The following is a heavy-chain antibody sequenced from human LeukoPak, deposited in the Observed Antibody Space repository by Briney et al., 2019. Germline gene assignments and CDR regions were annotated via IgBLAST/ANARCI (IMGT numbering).Heavy chain of an antibody. CDR1: GGSISSYY. V-gene: IGHV4-59*12. Sequence: SETLSLTCTVSGGSISSYYWSWIRQPPGKGLEWIGYIYYSGSTNYNPSLKSRVTISVDTSKNQFSLKLSSVTAADTAVYYCARARMTTVTTAAMGYYYYYYGMDVWGQGTTVTVSS. CDR3: ARARMTTVTTAAMGYYYYYYGMDV. D-gene: IGHD4-17*01. CDR2: IYYSGST. J-gene: IGHJ6*02.